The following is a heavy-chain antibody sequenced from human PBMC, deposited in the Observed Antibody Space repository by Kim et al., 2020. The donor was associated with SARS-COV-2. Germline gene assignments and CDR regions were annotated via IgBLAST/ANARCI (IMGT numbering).Heavy chain of an antibody. D-gene: IGHD6-13*01. CDR1: GFTFSSYG. J-gene: IGHJ4*02. V-gene: IGHV3-30*18. CDR3: AKGGEAAASLDLLLSY. CDR2: ISYDGSIK. Sequence: GGSLRLSCAASGFTFSSYGMHWVRQAPDKGLEWVTVISYDGSIKYYTDSVKGRFTISRDDSRNTLYLQMNSLRAEDTAVYYCAKGGEAAASLDLLLSYWGQGTLVTVSS.